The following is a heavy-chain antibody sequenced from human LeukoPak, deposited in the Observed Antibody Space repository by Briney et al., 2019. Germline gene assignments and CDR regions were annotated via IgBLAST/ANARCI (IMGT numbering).Heavy chain of an antibody. CDR1: GFTFSSYS. V-gene: IGHV3-21*04. J-gene: IGHJ4*02. D-gene: IGHD2-15*01. CDR3: ARPLGYCSGGSCHPFDC. CDR2: ISSSSSYI. Sequence: GGSLRLSCAASGFTFSSYSMNWVRQAPGKGLAWVSSISSSSSYIYYADSVKGRFTISRDNAKNSLYLQMDILRAEDTAVYYCARPLGYCSGGSCHPFDCWGQGTLVTVSS.